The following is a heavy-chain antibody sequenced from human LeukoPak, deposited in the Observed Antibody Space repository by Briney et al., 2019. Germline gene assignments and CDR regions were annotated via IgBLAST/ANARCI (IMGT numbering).Heavy chain of an antibody. D-gene: IGHD2-15*01. Sequence: SVKVSCKASGGTFSSYAISWVRQAPGQGLEWMGGIIPIFGTANYAQKFQGRVTITTDESTSTAYMELSSLRSEDTAVYYCARGYCSGGSCERMPLDYWGQGTQVTVSS. CDR3: ARGYCSGGSCERMPLDY. V-gene: IGHV1-69*05. J-gene: IGHJ4*02. CDR1: GGTFSSYA. CDR2: IIPIFGTA.